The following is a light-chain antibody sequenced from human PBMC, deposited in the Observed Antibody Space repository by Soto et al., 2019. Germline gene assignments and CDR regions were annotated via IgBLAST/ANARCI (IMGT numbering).Light chain of an antibody. CDR3: QHYNSYSEA. V-gene: IGKV3D-7*01. CDR2: GAS. J-gene: IGKJ1*01. CDR1: QSVSSSY. Sequence: PGERVTLSCRASQSVSSSYLTWYQHKPGQAPRLLIYGASTRATTIPARFSGSGSGTEFTLTISSLQPDDFATYYCQHYNSYSEAFGQGTEVDTK.